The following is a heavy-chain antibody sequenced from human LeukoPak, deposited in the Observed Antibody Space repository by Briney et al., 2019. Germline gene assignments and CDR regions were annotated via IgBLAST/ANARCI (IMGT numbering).Heavy chain of an antibody. CDR2: IRFDGSNK. J-gene: IGHJ4*02. CDR3: AKVGGDLSGDYHPGDY. D-gene: IGHD7-27*01. Sequence: PGGSLRLSCAASGFTFSSYGMHWVRQAPGKGLEWVAFIRFDGSNKDYADSVKGRFSISRDNPKNTLYLQMNSLTVEDTALYYCAKVGGDLSGDYHPGDYWGQGTLVTVST. V-gene: IGHV3-30*02. CDR1: GFTFSSYG.